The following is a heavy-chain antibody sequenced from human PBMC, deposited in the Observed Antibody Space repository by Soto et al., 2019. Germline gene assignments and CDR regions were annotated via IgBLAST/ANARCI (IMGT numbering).Heavy chain of an antibody. D-gene: IGHD6-13*01. Sequence: PSETLSLTCAVSGGSISSSNWWSWVRQPPGKGLEWIGDIYYSGSTNYNPSLKSRVTISVDTSKNQFSLKLSSVTAADTAVYYCARVSSSWGLVNYFDYWGQGTLVTVSS. V-gene: IGHV4-4*02. CDR3: ARVSSSWGLVNYFDY. CDR2: IYYSGST. CDR1: GGSISSSNW. J-gene: IGHJ4*02.